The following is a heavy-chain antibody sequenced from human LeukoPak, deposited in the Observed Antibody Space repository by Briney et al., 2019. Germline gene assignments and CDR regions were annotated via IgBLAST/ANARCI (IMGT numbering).Heavy chain of an antibody. J-gene: IGHJ3*01. V-gene: IGHV3-21*01. D-gene: IGHD2-2*01. CDR1: EFTFSTYT. CDR3: ARKTDKGDSNALDF. CDR2: ISSSSDSRYI. Sequence: GGSLRLSCAASEFTFSTYTMNWVRQAPGKGLEWVSSISSSSDSRYISYAGSVKGRFTISRDNAKNSLFLQMNSLRAEDTAVYYCARKTDKGDSNALDFWGQGTMVTVSS.